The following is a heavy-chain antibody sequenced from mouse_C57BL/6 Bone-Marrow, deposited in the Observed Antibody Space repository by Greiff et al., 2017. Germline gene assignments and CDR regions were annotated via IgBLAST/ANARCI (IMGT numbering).Heavy chain of an antibody. CDR3: ARGDDYPIDY. CDR1: GYTFTSYG. J-gene: IGHJ2*01. Sequence: QVQLKQSGAELARPGASVKLSCKASGYTFTSYGISWVKQITGQGLEWIGEIYPRSGNTYYNEKFKGKATLTADKSSSTAYKELRSLTSEDAAVYFCARGDDYPIDYWGQGTTLTVSS. CDR2: IYPRSGNT. D-gene: IGHD2-4*01. V-gene: IGHV1-81*01.